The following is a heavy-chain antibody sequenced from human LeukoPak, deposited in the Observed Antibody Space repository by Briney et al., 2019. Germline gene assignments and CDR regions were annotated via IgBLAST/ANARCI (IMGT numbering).Heavy chain of an antibody. CDR2: MKQDGSAK. V-gene: IGHV3-7*01. D-gene: IGHD1-26*01. Sequence: GGSLRLSCVASGFTFSSCWMAWVRQAPGKGLEWVANMKQDGSAKHYADSVKGRFSISRDNSKNSVYLQMDSLRAEDTALYYCARDNVGALDYWGHGTLVTVSS. J-gene: IGHJ4*01. CDR1: GFTFSSCW. CDR3: ARDNVGALDY.